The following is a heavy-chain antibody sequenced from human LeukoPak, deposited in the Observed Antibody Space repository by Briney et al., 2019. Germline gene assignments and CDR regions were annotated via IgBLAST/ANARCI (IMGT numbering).Heavy chain of an antibody. CDR3: ARGPLKAGYSSGWLRSPYAFDI. D-gene: IGHD6-19*01. V-gene: IGHV4-59*11. Sequence: SETLSLTCTVSGASIRSHYWSWIRQPPGKGLEWIGYMYYSGNSNYNPALKSRVTISVDTSKNQFSLKLSSVTAADTAVYYCARGPLKAGYSSGWLRSPYAFDIWGQGTMVTVSS. CDR1: GASIRSHY. J-gene: IGHJ3*02. CDR2: MYYSGNS.